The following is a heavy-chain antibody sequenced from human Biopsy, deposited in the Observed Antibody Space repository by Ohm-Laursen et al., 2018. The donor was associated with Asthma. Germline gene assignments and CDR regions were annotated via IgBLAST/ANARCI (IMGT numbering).Heavy chain of an antibody. CDR1: GFTFGDYW. Sequence: SLRLSCTATGFTFGDYWMSWVRQAPGKGLEWVSYISSNSSTIYYADSVKGRFTISRDNAKNSLYLQMNSLRDEDTAVYYCARFKRGYSYGYAGVFDYWGQGTLVTVSS. CDR3: ARFKRGYSYGYAGVFDY. CDR2: ISSNSSTI. D-gene: IGHD5-18*01. J-gene: IGHJ4*02. V-gene: IGHV3-48*02.